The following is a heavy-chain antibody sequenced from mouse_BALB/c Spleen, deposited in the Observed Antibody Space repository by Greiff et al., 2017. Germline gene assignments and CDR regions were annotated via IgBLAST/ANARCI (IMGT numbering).Heavy chain of an antibody. Sequence: VHLVESGPDLVAPSQSLSITCTVSGFSLTSYGVHWVRQPPGKGLEWLVVIWSDGSTTYNSALKSRLSISKDNSKSQVFLKMNSLQTDDTAMYYCARSSHYYSYFDYWGQGTTLTVSS. CDR1: GFSLTSYG. CDR2: IWSDGST. CDR3: ARSSHYYSYFDY. V-gene: IGHV2-6-2*01. J-gene: IGHJ2*01. D-gene: IGHD2-1*01.